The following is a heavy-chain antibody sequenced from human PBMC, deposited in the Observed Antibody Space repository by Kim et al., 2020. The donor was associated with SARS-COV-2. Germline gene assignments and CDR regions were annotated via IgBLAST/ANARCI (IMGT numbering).Heavy chain of an antibody. V-gene: IGHV3-15*01. CDR2: IKSKTDGGTT. CDR3: TTEGNTMVRGVITRYFDL. J-gene: IGHJ2*01. CDR1: GFTFSNAW. D-gene: IGHD3-10*01. Sequence: GGSLRLSCAASGFTFSNAWMSWVRQAPGKGLEWVGRIKSKTDGGTTDYAAPVKGRFTISRDDSKNTLYLQMNSLKTEDTAVYYCTTEGNTMVRGVITRYFDLWGRGTLVTVSS.